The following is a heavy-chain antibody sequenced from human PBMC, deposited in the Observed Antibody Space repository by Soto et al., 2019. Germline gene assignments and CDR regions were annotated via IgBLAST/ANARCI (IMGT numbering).Heavy chain of an antibody. CDR3: VRRPSLGYFQY. V-gene: IGHV1-18*01. J-gene: IGHJ1*01. CDR1: GYTFTNYG. CDR2: ISGDNGDT. Sequence: QVQLVQSGAEVKKPGASVKVSCKASGYTFTNYGTSWGRQAPGQGLEYMGWISGDNGDTHYAQKVQGRVTMTTDTATNTAYMELRSLRPDDTAVYYCVRRPSLGYFQYWRQGTLVTVSS. D-gene: IGHD6-6*01.